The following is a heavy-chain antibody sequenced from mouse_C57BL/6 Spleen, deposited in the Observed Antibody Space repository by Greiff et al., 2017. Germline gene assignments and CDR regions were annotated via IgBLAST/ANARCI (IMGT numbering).Heavy chain of an antibody. Sequence: EVQLQQSGPELVKPGASVKISCKASGYSFTGYYLNLVKQSPEKSLEWIGEINPSTGGTTYNQKFKAKATLPVDKSSSTASMQHKSLTTEDSAVYYGARKGSGYPYWYFDVWGTGTTVTVSS. CDR1: GYSFTGYY. D-gene: IGHD1-3*01. CDR3: ARKGSGYPYWYFDV. CDR2: INPSTGGT. V-gene: IGHV1-42*01. J-gene: IGHJ1*03.